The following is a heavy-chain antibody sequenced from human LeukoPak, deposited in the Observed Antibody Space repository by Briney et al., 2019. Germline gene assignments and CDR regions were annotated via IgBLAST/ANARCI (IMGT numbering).Heavy chain of an antibody. CDR1: GFTFSLSW. CDR3: VRGAGPGTPFD. Sequence: GGSLRLSCAASGFTFSLSWMHWVRQAPGKGLEWVSSINYDARSRTYADSVKGRLTISRDNAENTLFLQMNSLRVEDSAIYSCVRGAGPGTPFDWGQGIQVTVSS. V-gene: IGHV3-74*01. J-gene: IGHJ1*01. CDR2: INYDARSR. D-gene: IGHD1-1*01.